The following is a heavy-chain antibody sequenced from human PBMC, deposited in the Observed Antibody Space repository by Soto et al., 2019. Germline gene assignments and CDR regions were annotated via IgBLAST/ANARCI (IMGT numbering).Heavy chain of an antibody. Sequence: HPGGSLRLSCAASGFTFSSYSMNWVRQAPGKGLEWVSYISSSSSTIYYADSVKGRFTISRDNAKNSLYLQMNSLRDEDTAVYYCTTDPYNWNDARAPLVMDVWGQWTTVTVSS. CDR2: ISSSSSTI. CDR1: GFTFSSYS. D-gene: IGHD1-1*01. V-gene: IGHV3-48*02. CDR3: TTDPYNWNDARAPLVMDV. J-gene: IGHJ6*02.